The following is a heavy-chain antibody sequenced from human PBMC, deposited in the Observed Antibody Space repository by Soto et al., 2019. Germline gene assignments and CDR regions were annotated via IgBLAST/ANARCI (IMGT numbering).Heavy chain of an antibody. J-gene: IGHJ5*02. Sequence: ASETLSLTCAVSGYSISSGYYWGWIRQPPGKGLEWIGSIYHSGSTYYNPSLKSRVTISVDTSKNQFSLKLSSVTAADTAVYYCARVWANPSPNYPNNWFDPWGQGTLVTVSS. CDR3: ARVWANPSPNYPNNWFDP. CDR2: IYHSGST. V-gene: IGHV4-38-2*01. CDR1: GYSISSGYY. D-gene: IGHD3-10*01.